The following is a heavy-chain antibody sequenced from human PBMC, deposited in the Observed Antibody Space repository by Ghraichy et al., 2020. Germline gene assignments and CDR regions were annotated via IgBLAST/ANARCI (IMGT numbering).Heavy chain of an antibody. CDR1: GDSVSSNSAA. CDR2: TYYRSKWYN. CDR3: ARDIVVVPAAPGAFDI. Sequence: SQTLSLTCAISGDSVSSNSAAWNWIRQSPSRGLEWLGRTYYRSKWYNDYAVSVKSRITINPDTSKNQFSLQLNSVTPEDTAVYYCARDIVVVPAAPGAFDIWGQGTMVTVSS. V-gene: IGHV6-1*01. J-gene: IGHJ3*02. D-gene: IGHD2-2*01.